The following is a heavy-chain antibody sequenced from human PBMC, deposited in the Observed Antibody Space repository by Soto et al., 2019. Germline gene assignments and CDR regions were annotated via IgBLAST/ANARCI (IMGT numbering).Heavy chain of an antibody. D-gene: IGHD3-10*01. CDR3: ARDSTGPEQFEYYYYYYMDV. J-gene: IGHJ6*03. V-gene: IGHV3-21*01. CDR2: ISSSSSYI. CDR1: GFTFSSYS. Sequence: GGSLRLSCAASGFTFSSYSMNLVRQAPGKGLEWVSSISSSSSYIYYADSVKGRFTISRDNAKNSLYLQMNSLRAEDTAVYYCARDSTGPEQFEYYYYYYMDVWGKGTTVTVSS.